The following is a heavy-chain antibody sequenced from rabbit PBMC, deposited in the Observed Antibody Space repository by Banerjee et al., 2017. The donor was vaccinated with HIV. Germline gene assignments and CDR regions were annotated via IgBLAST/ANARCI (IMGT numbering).Heavy chain of an antibody. Sequence: QEQLEESGGDLVKPGGTLTLTCKASGFDLSSNAMCWVRQAPGKGLELIACIYSSNGDKWYASWVNGRFTISRSTSLNTVDLKMTSLTVADTATYFCGRDRDGDAGYGSLALWGQGTLVTVS. CDR2: IYSSNGDK. V-gene: IGHV1S43*01. D-gene: IGHD6-1*01. CDR1: GFDLSSNA. CDR3: GRDRDGDAGYGSLAL. J-gene: IGHJ3*01.